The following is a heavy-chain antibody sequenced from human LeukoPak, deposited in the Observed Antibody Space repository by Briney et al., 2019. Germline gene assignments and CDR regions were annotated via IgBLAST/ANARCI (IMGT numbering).Heavy chain of an antibody. CDR2: INPNSGGT. CDR1: GYTFTDYY. D-gene: IGHD6-13*01. Sequence: GASVKVSCKASGYTFTDYYMHWVRQAPGQGLELMGRINPNSGGTNYAQKFQGRVTMTRDTSISTAYMELSRLRSDDTAVYYCARESRTAGEFDYWGQGTLVTVSS. J-gene: IGHJ4*02. CDR3: ARESRTAGEFDY. V-gene: IGHV1-2*06.